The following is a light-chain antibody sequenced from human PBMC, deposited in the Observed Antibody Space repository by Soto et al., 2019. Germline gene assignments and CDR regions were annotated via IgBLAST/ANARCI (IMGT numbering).Light chain of an antibody. V-gene: IGKV2-28*01. CDR1: QSLLYSNGYNY. CDR3: MQALESRT. Sequence: DIVLTQSPLSLSVTPGEPASISCRSSQSLLYSNGYNYLDWYLQKPGQSPQLLIYLGSNRASGVHDRFSGSGSGTDFTLKISRVEAEDVGVYYCMQALESRTYGQGTKVEIK. J-gene: IGKJ1*01. CDR2: LGS.